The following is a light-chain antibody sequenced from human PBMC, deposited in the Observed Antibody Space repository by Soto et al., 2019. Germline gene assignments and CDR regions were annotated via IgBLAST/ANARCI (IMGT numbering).Light chain of an antibody. CDR1: QSVSSS. CDR3: QQYYSHPLL. CDR2: AAS. V-gene: IGKV1-39*01. J-gene: IGKJ1*01. Sequence: IQITQSPSSISASVGDRVTITCRASQSVSSSLNWYPQKPGKAPKLLIYAASSLQTGVPSRLSGSGSGTDFTLTISSLQAEDVAVYYCQQYYSHPLLFGQGTKADIK.